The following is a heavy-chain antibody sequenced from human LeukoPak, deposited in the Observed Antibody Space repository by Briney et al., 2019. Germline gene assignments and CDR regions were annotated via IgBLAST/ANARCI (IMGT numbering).Heavy chain of an antibody. V-gene: IGHV3-30*18. CDR1: RFTFSSYG. CDR2: ISYDGSNK. Sequence: QSGRSLRLSCAAARFTFSSYGMHWVRQAPGKGLEWVAVISYDGSNKYYADSVKGRFTVSRDNSKNTLYLQMNSLRAEDTAVYYCAKEGRDGFNYDYWGQGTLVTVSS. CDR3: AKEGRDGFNYDY. D-gene: IGHD5-24*01. J-gene: IGHJ4*02.